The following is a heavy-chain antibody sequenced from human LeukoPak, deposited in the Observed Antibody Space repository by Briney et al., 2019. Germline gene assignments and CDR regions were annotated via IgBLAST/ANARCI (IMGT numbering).Heavy chain of an antibody. CDR1: GYTFSSYW. J-gene: IGHJ3*02. CDR3: ARSKYDAFHI. V-gene: IGHV5-51*01. Sequence: PGESLKISCKGSGYTFSSYWIGWVRQMPGKGLEWMGIIYPADSDSRYSPSFQGQVTISADKSISTAYLQWSSLKASDTAMYYCARSKYDAFHIWGQGTMVTVSS. CDR2: IYPADSDS.